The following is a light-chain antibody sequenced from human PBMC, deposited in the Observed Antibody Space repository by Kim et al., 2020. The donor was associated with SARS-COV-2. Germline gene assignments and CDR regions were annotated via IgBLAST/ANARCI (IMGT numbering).Light chain of an antibody. J-gene: IGKJ1*01. CDR2: DAS. V-gene: IGKV3-20*01. CDR3: QQYGSSPKT. CDR1: QRVSDNY. Sequence: SPGERATRSCRASQRVSDNYLAWYQQKPGQAPRLLIYDASTRAAGIPERFSGSGSGTDFTLTISRLEPEDFAVYHCQQYGSSPKTFGQGTKVDIK.